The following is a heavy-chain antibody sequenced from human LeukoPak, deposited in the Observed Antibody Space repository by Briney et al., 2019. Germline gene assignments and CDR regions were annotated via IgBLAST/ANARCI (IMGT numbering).Heavy chain of an antibody. Sequence: SETLSLTCTVSGGSISSSSYYWGWIRQPPGKGLEWIGSIYYSGSTYYNPSLKSRVTISVDTSKNQFSLKLSSVTAADTAVYYCARGLRRGYYGSGGYDYWGQGTLVTVSS. D-gene: IGHD3-10*01. CDR2: IYYSGST. J-gene: IGHJ4*02. CDR3: ARGLRRGYYGSGGYDY. CDR1: GGSISSSSYY. V-gene: IGHV4-39*07.